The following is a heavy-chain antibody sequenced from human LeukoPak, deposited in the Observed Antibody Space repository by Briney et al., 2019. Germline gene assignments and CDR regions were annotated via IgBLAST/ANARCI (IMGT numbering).Heavy chain of an antibody. V-gene: IGHV1-69*05. D-gene: IGHD6-13*01. CDR2: IIPIFGTA. J-gene: IGHJ5*02. CDR1: GGTFSSYA. Sequence: SVKVSCKASGGTFSSYAISWVRQAPGQGLEWMGGIIPIFGTANYAQKFQGRVTITRDTSASTAYMELSSLRSEDTAVYYCARDRSVAAAPFDPWGQGTLVTVSS. CDR3: ARDRSVAAAPFDP.